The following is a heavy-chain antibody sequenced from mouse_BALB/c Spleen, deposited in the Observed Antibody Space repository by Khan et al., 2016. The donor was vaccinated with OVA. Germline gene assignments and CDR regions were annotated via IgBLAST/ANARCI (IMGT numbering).Heavy chain of an antibody. CDR2: FFPNSGGS. CDR3: VRSGYGSFAF. V-gene: IGHV1S29*02. CDR1: GYTFTDYN. J-gene: IGHJ3*01. Sequence: VQLQQSGPEVVKPGASVKISCKASGYTFTDYNMDWVKQRHGKSLEWIGYFFPNSGGSGYNQKFKTKATLTVDISSSTAYMDLRNLTSEDSAVYYCVRSGYGSFAFGGQGTLVTVSA. D-gene: IGHD1-2*01.